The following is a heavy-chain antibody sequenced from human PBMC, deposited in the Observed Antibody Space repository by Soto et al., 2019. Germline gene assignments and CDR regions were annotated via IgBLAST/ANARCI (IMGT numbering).Heavy chain of an antibody. CDR3: ARVGCGRTYCTNGVCYRDFYYYYMDV. V-gene: IGHV1-8*01. CDR2: MNPNSGNT. Sequence: GASVKVSCKASGYTFTSYDINWVRQATGQGLEWMGWMNPNSGNTGYAQKFQGRVTMTRNTSISTAYMELSSLRSEDTAVYYCARVGCGRTYCTNGVCYRDFYYYYMDVWGKGTTVTVSS. J-gene: IGHJ6*03. D-gene: IGHD2-8*01. CDR1: GYTFTSYD.